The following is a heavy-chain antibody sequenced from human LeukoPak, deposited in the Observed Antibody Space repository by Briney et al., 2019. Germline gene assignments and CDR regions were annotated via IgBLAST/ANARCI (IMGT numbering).Heavy chain of an antibody. Sequence: PSETLSLTCTVSGGSISSSSYYWGWIRQPPGKGLEWIGGIFYTGSTYYNPSLKSRVTISVDTSKNQFSLTLSSVTAADTAVYFCARKGYTSGWYGNHWGQGTLVTVSS. J-gene: IGHJ5*02. CDR2: IFYTGST. V-gene: IGHV4-39*01. CDR3: ARKGYTSGWYGNH. CDR1: GGSISSSSYY. D-gene: IGHD6-19*01.